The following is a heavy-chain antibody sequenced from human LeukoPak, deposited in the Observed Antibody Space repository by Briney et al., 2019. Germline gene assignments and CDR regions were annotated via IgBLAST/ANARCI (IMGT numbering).Heavy chain of an antibody. Sequence: ASVKVSCKASGYTFTGYYMHWVRQAPGQGLEWMGRINPNSGGTNYAQKFQDKVTMTRNTSISTAYMELSSLRSDDTAVYYCARGPPNWGYDYWGPGTLVTVSS. V-gene: IGHV1-2*06. CDR1: GYTFTGYY. CDR2: INPNSGGT. J-gene: IGHJ4*02. D-gene: IGHD7-27*01. CDR3: ARGPPNWGYDY.